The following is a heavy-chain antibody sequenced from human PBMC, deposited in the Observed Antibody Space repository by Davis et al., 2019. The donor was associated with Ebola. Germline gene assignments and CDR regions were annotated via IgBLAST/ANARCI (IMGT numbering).Heavy chain of an antibody. Sequence: PGGSLRLSCAASGFTFSSYWMSWVRQAPGKGLEWVANIKQDGSEKYYVDSVKGRFTISRDNAKNSLYLQMNSLRAEDTAVYYCARDGDIVVVVAAIPNPADYYYGMDVWGQGTTVTVSS. CDR1: GFTFSSYW. D-gene: IGHD2-15*01. V-gene: IGHV3-7*03. CDR3: ARDGDIVVVVAAIPNPADYYYGMDV. CDR2: IKQDGSEK. J-gene: IGHJ6*02.